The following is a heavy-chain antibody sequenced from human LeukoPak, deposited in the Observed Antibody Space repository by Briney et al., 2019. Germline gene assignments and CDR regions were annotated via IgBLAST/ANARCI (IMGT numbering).Heavy chain of an antibody. Sequence: ASVKVSCKASGYTFTAYYIHWVRQAPGQGLEWMGLINPNTGVTKFAQKFHGRVTMSRGTSMSTAYMELNRLTTDDTAMYYCARGDYGRADPWGQGSLVTVSS. CDR3: ARGDYGRADP. CDR1: GYTFTAYY. D-gene: IGHD4-17*01. V-gene: IGHV1-2*02. CDR2: INPNTGVT. J-gene: IGHJ5*02.